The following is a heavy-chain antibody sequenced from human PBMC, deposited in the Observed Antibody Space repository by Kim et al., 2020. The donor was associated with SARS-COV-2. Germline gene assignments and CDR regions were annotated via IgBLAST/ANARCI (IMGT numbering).Heavy chain of an antibody. J-gene: IGHJ6*02. V-gene: IGHV3-74*01. Sequence: SSTTYADPVKGRFTVSRDNAKNTLYLQMNSLRVEDTAVYYCARGNYHGMDVWGQGTTVTVSS. CDR2: SST. CDR3: ARGNYHGMDV.